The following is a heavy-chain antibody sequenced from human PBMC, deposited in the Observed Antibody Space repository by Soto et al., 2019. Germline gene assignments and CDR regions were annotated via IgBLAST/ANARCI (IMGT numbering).Heavy chain of an antibody. CDR1: GFTFSTSV. CDR2: IWFDGSNK. CDR3: ARSMFNGGSCQLTPSSGCANWYFDL. D-gene: IGHD2-15*01. Sequence: VQLVESGGVVVQPGGSLRLSCAASGFTFSTSVMHWVRQAPGKGLEWVAVIWFDGSNKYYADSVKGRFTISGDNSKNTLYLQMNSLRAEDTALYYCARSMFNGGSCQLTPSSGCANWYFDLWGRGTLVTVSS. V-gene: IGHV3-33*08. J-gene: IGHJ2*01.